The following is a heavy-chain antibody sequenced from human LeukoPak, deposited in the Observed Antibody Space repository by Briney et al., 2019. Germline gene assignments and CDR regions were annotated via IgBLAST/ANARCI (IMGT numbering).Heavy chain of an antibody. CDR2: IYSGGST. D-gene: IGHD2-15*01. CDR1: GFTVSSNY. J-gene: IGHJ3*02. V-gene: IGHV3-53*01. Sequence: PGGSLRLSGAASGFTVSSNYMSWLRQAPGKGLEWVSVIYSGGSTYYADSVKGRFTISRDNSKNTLYLQMNSLRAEDTAVYYCARDTVGAASFAFDIWGQGTVVTVSS. CDR3: ARDTVGAASFAFDI.